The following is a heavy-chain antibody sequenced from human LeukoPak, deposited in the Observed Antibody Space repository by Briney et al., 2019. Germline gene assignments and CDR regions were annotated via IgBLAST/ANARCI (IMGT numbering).Heavy chain of an antibody. Sequence: GGSLRLSCAASGFTFRDYSMHWVRQAPGRGLEWVSLISWDGFTTYYADSMKGRFTISRDNRRKSLYLEMSSLTAGDTALYYCARVNVAYASSSSVNLDYWGQGVLVTVSS. CDR2: ISWDGFTT. V-gene: IGHV3-43*01. CDR1: GFTFRDYS. CDR3: ARVNVAYASSSSVNLDY. D-gene: IGHD6-6*01. J-gene: IGHJ4*02.